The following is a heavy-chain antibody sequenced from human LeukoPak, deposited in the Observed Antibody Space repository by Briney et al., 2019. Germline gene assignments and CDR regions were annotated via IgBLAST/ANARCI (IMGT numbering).Heavy chain of an antibody. J-gene: IGHJ5*02. CDR2: IIPIFGTA. CDR1: GGTFSSYA. CDR3: AREVVPNENWFDP. Sequence: GSSVKVSCKASGGTFSSYAISWVRQAPGQGLEWMGGIIPIFGTANYAQKFQGRVTITADESTSTAYMELSSLRSDDTAVYYCAREVVPNENWFDPWGQGTLVTVSS. D-gene: IGHD2-2*01. V-gene: IGHV1-69*01.